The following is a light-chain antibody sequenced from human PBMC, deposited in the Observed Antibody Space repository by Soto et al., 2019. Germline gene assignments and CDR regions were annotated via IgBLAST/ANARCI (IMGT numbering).Light chain of an antibody. J-gene: IGKJ5*01. CDR2: GAS. CDR1: QSVSSY. Sequence: EIVLTQSPATPSLSPVELATLSCMASQSVSSYLAWYQQKPGQAPRLLIYGASSRATGIPDRFSGSGSGTDFTLTISRLEPEDFAVYYCQQYGSSPPITFGQGTRLEI. V-gene: IGKV3-20*01. CDR3: QQYGSSPPIT.